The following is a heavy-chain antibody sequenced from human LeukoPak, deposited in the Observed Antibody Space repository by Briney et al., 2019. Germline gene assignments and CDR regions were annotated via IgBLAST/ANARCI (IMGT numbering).Heavy chain of an antibody. CDR3: ARVGGEPDCSGGSCYVERFFDY. V-gene: IGHV4-34*01. J-gene: IGHJ4*02. CDR1: GGSFSGYY. CDR2: INHSGSS. Sequence: SETLSLTCAVYGGSFSGYYWTWIRQPPGKGLEWIGEINHSGSSNYNPSLKSRVTISVDTSKNQFSLKLSSVTAADTAVYYWARVGGEPDCSGGSCYVERFFDYWGQGTLVTVSS. D-gene: IGHD2-15*01.